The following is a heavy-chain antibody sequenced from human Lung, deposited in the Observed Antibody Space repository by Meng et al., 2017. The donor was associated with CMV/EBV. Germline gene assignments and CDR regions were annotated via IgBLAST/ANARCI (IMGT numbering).Heavy chain of an antibody. CDR3: AREQNYGDFYYYYYGLDV. CDR1: GYTFTNYG. CDR2: INTYNGNT. Sequence: ASXXVSXKASGYTFTNYGISWVRQAPGQGLEWMGWINTYNGNTDYPQRVQGRVTMTTDTSTSTAYMELSGLKSDDTAVYYCAREQNYGDFYYYYYGLDVWGQGXTVTVSS. D-gene: IGHD4-17*01. V-gene: IGHV1-18*01. J-gene: IGHJ6*02.